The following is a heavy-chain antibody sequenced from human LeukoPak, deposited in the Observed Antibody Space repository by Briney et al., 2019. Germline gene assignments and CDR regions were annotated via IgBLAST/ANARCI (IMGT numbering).Heavy chain of an antibody. CDR3: ARRDITIRVFDI. CDR1: GXSISSSYN. V-gene: IGHV4-39*01. D-gene: IGHD3-10*01. J-gene: IGHJ3*02. CDR2: ISYSGRT. Sequence: PSETLSLTCTVSGXSISSSYNWGWIRQSPGKGLEWIGSISYSGRTYYNPSLKSRVSISVDTSKSQFPLKLSSVTAADTAVYYCARRDITIRVFDIWGQGTMVTVSS.